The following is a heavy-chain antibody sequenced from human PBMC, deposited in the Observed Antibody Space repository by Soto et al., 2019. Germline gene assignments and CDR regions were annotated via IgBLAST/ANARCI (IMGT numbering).Heavy chain of an antibody. CDR3: ARDMEPIFDGLYYGMDV. D-gene: IGHD3-3*01. CDR1: GFTFSSYS. J-gene: IGHJ6*02. V-gene: IGHV3-21*01. Sequence: GGSLRLSCAASGFTFSSYSMNWVRQAPGKGLEWVSSISSSSSYIYYADSVKGRFTISRDNAKNSLYLQMNSLRAEDTAVYYCARDMEPIFDGLYYGMDVWGQGTTVTVSS. CDR2: ISSSSSYI.